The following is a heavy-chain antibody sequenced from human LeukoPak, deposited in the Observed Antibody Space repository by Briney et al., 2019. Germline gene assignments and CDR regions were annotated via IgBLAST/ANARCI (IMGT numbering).Heavy chain of an antibody. V-gene: IGHV3-15*01. D-gene: IGHD1-26*01. CDR3: TTDAWELLNPPTDY. CDR1: GFTFSNAW. Sequence: PGGSLRLSCAASGFTFSNAWMSWVRQAPGKGLEWVGRIKSKTDGGTTDYAAPVKGRFTISRDDSKNTLYLQMNSLKTEDTAVYYCTTDAWELLNPPTDYWGQGTLVTVSS. J-gene: IGHJ4*02. CDR2: IKSKTDGGTT.